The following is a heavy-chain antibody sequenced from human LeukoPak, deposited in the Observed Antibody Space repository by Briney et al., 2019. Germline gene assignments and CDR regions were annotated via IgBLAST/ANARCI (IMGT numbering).Heavy chain of an antibody. Sequence: PGGSLRLSCAPSGFTFSSSAMSWVRQAPGKGREWVSAISGSGYSKYYADSVKGPFTISRDKSKNTLYLKMNSLRAEDTAVYYCAKEAGYSGYDYPDYWGQGTLVTVSS. J-gene: IGHJ4*02. CDR2: ISGSGYSK. CDR3: AKEAGYSGYDYPDY. D-gene: IGHD5-12*01. V-gene: IGHV3-23*01. CDR1: GFTFSSSA.